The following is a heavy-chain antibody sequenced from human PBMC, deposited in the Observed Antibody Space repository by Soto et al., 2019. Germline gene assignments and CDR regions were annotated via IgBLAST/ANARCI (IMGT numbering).Heavy chain of an antibody. CDR2: ISSSSSTI. CDR3: ARDLGPAQVAATPYYFDY. CDR1: GFTFSSYS. Sequence: GGSLRLSCAASGFTFSSYSMNWVRQAPGKGLEWVSYISSSSSTIYYADSVKGRFTISRDNAKNSLYLQMNSLRAEDTAVYYCARDLGPAQVAATPYYFDYWGQGTLVTVSS. D-gene: IGHD2-15*01. V-gene: IGHV3-48*01. J-gene: IGHJ4*02.